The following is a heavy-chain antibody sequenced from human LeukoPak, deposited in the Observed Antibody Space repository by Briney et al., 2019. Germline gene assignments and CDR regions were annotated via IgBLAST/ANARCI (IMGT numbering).Heavy chain of an antibody. CDR1: GGTFSSYA. D-gene: IGHD3-9*01. CDR3: ARDPGLRYFAGAFDY. J-gene: IGHJ4*02. Sequence: ASVKVSCKASGGTFSSYAISWVRQAPGQGLEWMGGIIPIFGTANYAQKFQGRVTMTRDTSTSTVYMELSSLRSEDTAVYYCARDPGLRYFAGAFDYWGQGTLVTVSS. V-gene: IGHV1-69*05. CDR2: IIPIFGTA.